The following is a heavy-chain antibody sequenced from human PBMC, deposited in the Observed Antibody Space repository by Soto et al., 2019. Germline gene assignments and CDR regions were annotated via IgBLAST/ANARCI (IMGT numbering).Heavy chain of an antibody. D-gene: IGHD6-19*01. J-gene: IGHJ4*02. CDR1: GFIFSNYA. V-gene: IGHV3-23*01. CDR3: ARTDKYNSQSSGWANRFDY. CDR2: FTSGGST. Sequence: VQLLESGGDLVQPGGSLRLSCAASGFIFSNYAMTWVRQAPGKGPEWVSTFTSGGSTYYRDTVKGRFTISRDNSKNTLYLQMNSLRAEDTGVYYCARTDKYNSQSSGWANRFDYWGQGTLVTVSS.